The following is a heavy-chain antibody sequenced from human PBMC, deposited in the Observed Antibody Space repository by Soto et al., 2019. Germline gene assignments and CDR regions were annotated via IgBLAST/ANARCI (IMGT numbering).Heavy chain of an antibody. CDR2: ISGSGDST. CDR3: AKTPEAGSGSYSFRFDP. CDR1: GFTFSSYA. J-gene: IGHJ5*02. D-gene: IGHD3-10*01. V-gene: IGHV3-23*01. Sequence: EVQLLESGGGLVQPGGSLRLSCAASGFTFSSYAMSWVRQAPGNGLEWVSAISGSGDSTYYAESVKGRFTISRNNSKNTRYLQMNSVRAEDTSVYYCAKTPEAGSGSYSFRFDPWGQGTLLTVSS.